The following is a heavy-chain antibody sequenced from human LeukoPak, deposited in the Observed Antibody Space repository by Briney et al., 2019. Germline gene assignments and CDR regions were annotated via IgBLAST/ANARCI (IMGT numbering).Heavy chain of an antibody. D-gene: IGHD6-13*01. V-gene: IGHV1-18*01. CDR2: ISAYNGNT. CDR3: ARDLSSSSRLYYYYMDV. J-gene: IGHJ6*03. Sequence: ASVKVSCKASGYTFISYGITWVRQAPGQGLEWMGWISAYNGNTKYAQKLQGRVTMTTDTSTSTAYMELRSLRSDDTAVYYCARDLSSSSRLYYYYMDVWGKGTTVTVSS. CDR1: GYTFISYG.